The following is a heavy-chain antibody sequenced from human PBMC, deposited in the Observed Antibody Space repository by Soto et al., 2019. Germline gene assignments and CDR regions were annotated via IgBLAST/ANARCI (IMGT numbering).Heavy chain of an antibody. V-gene: IGHV3-64D*06. CDR1: GFAFYGFA. CDR3: AKTVRVAARPFWSDP. D-gene: IGHD6-6*01. CDR2: ISSNGGSI. J-gene: IGHJ5*02. Sequence: GGSLRLSCSASGFAFYGFAMHWVRQAPGKGLEYVAAISSNGGSIYYVDSVKGRFTISRDNSKSTLYLQMSSLRAEDTAVYYCAKTVRVAARPFWSDPWGQGTLVTVSS.